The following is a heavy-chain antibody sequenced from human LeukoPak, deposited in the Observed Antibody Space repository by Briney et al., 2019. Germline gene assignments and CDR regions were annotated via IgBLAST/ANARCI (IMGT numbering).Heavy chain of an antibody. V-gene: IGHV3-21*01. Sequence: GGSLRLSCAASGFTFSTYSMNWVRQAPGKGLEWVSSITPSGSYIYYATSVKGRFTISRDNAKNSLYLQMNSLRAEDTAVYYCARDFSSGSIWGQGTMVTVSA. D-gene: IGHD6-25*01. CDR2: ITPSGSYI. CDR1: GFTFSTYS. J-gene: IGHJ3*02. CDR3: ARDFSSGSI.